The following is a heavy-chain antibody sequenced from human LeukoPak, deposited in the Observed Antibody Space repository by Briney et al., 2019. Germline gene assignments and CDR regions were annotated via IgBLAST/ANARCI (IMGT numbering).Heavy chain of an antibody. D-gene: IGHD2-8*01. Sequence: ASVKVSCKASGYTFTSYAMNWVRQAPGQGLEWMGWINTNTGNPTYAQGFTGRFVFSLDTSVSTAYLQISSLKAEDTAVYYCARDDNDLVYYGMDVWGQGTTVTVSS. J-gene: IGHJ6*02. CDR2: INTNTGNP. V-gene: IGHV7-4-1*02. CDR1: GYTFTSYA. CDR3: ARDDNDLVYYGMDV.